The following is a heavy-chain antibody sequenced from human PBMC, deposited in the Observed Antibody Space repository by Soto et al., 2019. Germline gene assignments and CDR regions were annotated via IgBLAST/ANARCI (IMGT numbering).Heavy chain of an antibody. Sequence: PGGSLRLSCAASGFTFSSYWMHWVRQAPGKGLVWVSRINSDGSSTTYADSMKGRFTISRDNAKNTLYLQMNSLRAEDTAVYYCARDSMEWQLMYYWGQGTLVTVS. CDR1: GFTFSSYW. V-gene: IGHV3-74*01. CDR2: INSDGSST. CDR3: ARDSMEWQLMYY. J-gene: IGHJ4*02. D-gene: IGHD2-8*01.